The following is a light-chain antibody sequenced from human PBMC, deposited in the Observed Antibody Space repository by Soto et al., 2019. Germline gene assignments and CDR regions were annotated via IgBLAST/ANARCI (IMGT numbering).Light chain of an antibody. V-gene: IGKV3-20*01. CDR3: QQYGSSRWT. CDR2: GAS. CDR1: QSISSSY. Sequence: IVLTQSPGSLSLSPGDGAALCCRASQSISSSYLAWYQQKPGQAPRLLIYGASSRATDIPDRFSGSGSGTDFTLTISRLEPEDFAVYYCQQYGSSRWTFGQGTKVDIK. J-gene: IGKJ1*01.